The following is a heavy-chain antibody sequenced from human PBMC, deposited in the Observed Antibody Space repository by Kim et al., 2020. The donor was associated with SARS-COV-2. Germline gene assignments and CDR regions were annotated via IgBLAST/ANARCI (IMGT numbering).Heavy chain of an antibody. V-gene: IGHV3-23*01. CDR1: GFTFSSYA. CDR2: VTGSGTTT. CDR3: AKDLGNYDSSGFFDY. Sequence: GGSLRLSCVASGFTFSSYAMNWVRQAPGKGVEWVSGVTGSGTTTYYADSVKGRFTISRDNSKNTLHLQMNSLRAEDTAVYYCAKDLGNYDSSGFFDYWG. J-gene: IGHJ4*01. D-gene: IGHD3-22*01.